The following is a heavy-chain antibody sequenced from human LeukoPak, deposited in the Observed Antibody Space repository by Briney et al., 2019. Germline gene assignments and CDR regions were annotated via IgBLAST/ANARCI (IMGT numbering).Heavy chain of an antibody. CDR3: AKDLGVVGATRVFDY. CDR1: GFTFSSYG. V-gene: IGHV3-23*01. J-gene: IGHJ4*02. CDR2: ISGSGGST. Sequence: GGTLRLSCAASGFTFSSYGMSWVRQAPGKGLEWVSAISGSGGSTYYADSVKGRFTISRDNSKNTLYLQMNSPRAEDTAVYYCAKDLGVVGATRVFDYWGQGTLVTVSS. D-gene: IGHD1-26*01.